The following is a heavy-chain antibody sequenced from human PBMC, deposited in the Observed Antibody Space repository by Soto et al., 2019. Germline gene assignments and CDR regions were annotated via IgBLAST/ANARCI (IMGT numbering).Heavy chain of an antibody. CDR1: GFSFGDSA. J-gene: IGHJ6*02. Sequence: ELVQSGPEARDPGTSVKVSCRASGFSFGDSAVQWVRQGRGQRLEWIGWIVVVNGNTNYAPRFEGRVTPTRDASTSTRHMEMTSLSSDDTAVYFCAVTDLPFRPLTEPTENGMDVWGQGTMVTVSS. D-gene: IGHD2-8*01. CDR3: AVTDLPFRPLTEPTENGMDV. V-gene: IGHV1-58*01. CDR2: IVVVNGNT.